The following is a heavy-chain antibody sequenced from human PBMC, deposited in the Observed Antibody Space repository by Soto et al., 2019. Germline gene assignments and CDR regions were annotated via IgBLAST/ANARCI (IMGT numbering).Heavy chain of an antibody. CDR3: ARNPSLVKNYSYYGMDV. CDR1: GYTFSKYW. CDR2: SYPGDSDA. J-gene: IGHJ6*02. V-gene: IGHV5-51*01. D-gene: IGHD3-22*01. Sequence: PGESLKISCKGSGYTFSKYWFGWVRQTPGKGLGWMGMSYPGDSDARYSPSYQGPVTISAGKSTSPAYLQWSSLKAADTAMYYCARNPSLVKNYSYYGMDVWGQGTTVTVSS.